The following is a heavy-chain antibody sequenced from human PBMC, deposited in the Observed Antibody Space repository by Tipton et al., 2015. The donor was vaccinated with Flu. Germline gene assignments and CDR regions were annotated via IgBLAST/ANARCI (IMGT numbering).Heavy chain of an antibody. J-gene: IGHJ6*02. Sequence: SLRLSCAASGFTFSSYGMHWVRQAPGKGLGWVAVIWYDGSNKYYADSVKGRFTISRDNSKNTLYLQMNSLRAEDTAVYYCARGPGNHYYYYGMDVWGQGTTVTVSS. CDR3: ARGPGNHYYYYGMDV. CDR2: IWYDGSNK. CDR1: GFTFSSYG. V-gene: IGHV3-33*01.